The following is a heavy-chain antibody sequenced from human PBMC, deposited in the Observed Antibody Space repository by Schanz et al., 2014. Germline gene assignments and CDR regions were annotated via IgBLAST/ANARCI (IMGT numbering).Heavy chain of an antibody. CDR1: GYTYIAYD. Sequence: QVQLVQSGAEVEKPGASVRVSCKASGYTYIAYDMHWVRLAPGQGLEWLRTIFLNDGGTHSAEKFQGRIIMTRDTSTSTVYLDLSSLRSEGAAVYYCARERPRKGDFDYWGQGTLVTVSS. V-gene: IGHV1-46*01. J-gene: IGHJ4*02. CDR3: ARERPRKGDFDY. CDR2: IFLNDGGT. D-gene: IGHD1-26*01.